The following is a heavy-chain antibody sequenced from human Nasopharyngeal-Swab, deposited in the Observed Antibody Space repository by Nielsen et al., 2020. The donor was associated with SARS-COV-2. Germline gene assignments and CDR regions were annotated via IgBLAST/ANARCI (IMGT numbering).Heavy chain of an antibody. CDR1: GFTFSSYA. CDR3: ARALGDV. J-gene: IGHJ6*04. V-gene: IGHV3-30-3*01. CDR2: ISYDGSNK. Sequence: GESLKTSCAASGFTFSSYAMHWVRQAPGKGLEWVAVISYDGSNKYYADSVKGRFTISRDNSKNTLYLQMNRLRAEDTAVYYCARALGDVWGKGTTVTVSS.